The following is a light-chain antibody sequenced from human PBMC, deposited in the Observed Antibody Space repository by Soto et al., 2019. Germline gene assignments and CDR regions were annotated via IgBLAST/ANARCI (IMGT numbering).Light chain of an antibody. CDR2: EVS. CDR1: SSEVGSYNR. V-gene: IGLV2-18*02. J-gene: IGLJ1*01. Sequence: QSALTQPPSVSGSPGQSVAVSCTGTSSEVGSYNRVSWYQQPPGTAHKLIIYEVSNRPSGVLYRFSGSKSGNTASLSISGLQAEDEADYYCSSFTSSTTYVFGTGTKVTVL. CDR3: SSFTSSTTYV.